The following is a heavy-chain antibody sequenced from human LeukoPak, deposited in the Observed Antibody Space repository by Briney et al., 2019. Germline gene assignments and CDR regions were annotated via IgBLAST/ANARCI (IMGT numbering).Heavy chain of an antibody. CDR1: GGSISSYY. CDR2: IYYSGST. CDR3: ARGAHDYGDYWYYFDY. V-gene: IGHV4-59*01. Sequence: SETLSLTCTVSGGSISSYYWSWIRQPPGKGLEWIGYIYYSGSTNYNPSLKSRVTISVDTSKNQFSLKLSSVTAADTAVYYCARGAHDYGDYWYYFDYWGQGTLVTVSS. D-gene: IGHD4-17*01. J-gene: IGHJ4*02.